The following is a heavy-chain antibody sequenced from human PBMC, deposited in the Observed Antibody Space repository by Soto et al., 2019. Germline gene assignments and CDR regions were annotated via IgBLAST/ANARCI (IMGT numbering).Heavy chain of an antibody. CDR1: GYSFTSYW. Sequence: EVQLVQSGAEVKKPGESLRISCKGSGYSFTSYWISWVRQMPGKGLEWMGRIDPSDSYTNYSPSFQGHVTISADKSISTAYMQWSSRKASDTAMYYCARLECSGGSCYHADYWGQGTLVTVSS. CDR2: IDPSDSYT. J-gene: IGHJ4*02. CDR3: ARLECSGGSCYHADY. V-gene: IGHV5-10-1*01. D-gene: IGHD2-15*01.